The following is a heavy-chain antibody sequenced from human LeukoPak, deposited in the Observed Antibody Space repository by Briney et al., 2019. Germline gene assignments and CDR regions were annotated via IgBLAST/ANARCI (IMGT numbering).Heavy chain of an antibody. CDR1: GFTFSSYA. CDR3: AKGVTIFGVVTYYYYYYMDV. CDR2: ISGSGGST. J-gene: IGHJ6*03. Sequence: PGGSLRLSCAASGFTFSSYAMSWVRQAPGRGLEWVSGISGSGGSTYYADSVKGRFTISRDNSKNTLYLQMNSLRAEDTAVYYCAKGVTIFGVVTYYYYYYMDVWGKGTTVTVSS. D-gene: IGHD3-3*01. V-gene: IGHV3-23*01.